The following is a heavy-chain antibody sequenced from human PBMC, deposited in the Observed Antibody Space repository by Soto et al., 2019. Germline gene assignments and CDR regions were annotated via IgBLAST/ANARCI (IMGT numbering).Heavy chain of an antibody. J-gene: IGHJ4*02. D-gene: IGHD2-21*02. CDR3: ARELDPYSGGNSLSLDY. CDR2: IIPKFGTT. Sequence: QVQLVQSGAEVKKPGSSVKVSCKASGGSFSTYGINWVRLAPGQGLEWMGGIIPKFGTTNYAQKFRGRVTITADETTNTAYMDLNYLRSEDTAVYFCARELDPYSGGNSLSLDYWGQGTLVTVSS. V-gene: IGHV1-69*13. CDR1: GGSFSTYG.